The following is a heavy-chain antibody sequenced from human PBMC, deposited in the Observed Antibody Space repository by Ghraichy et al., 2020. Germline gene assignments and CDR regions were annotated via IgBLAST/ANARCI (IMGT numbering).Heavy chain of an antibody. D-gene: IGHD6-19*01. J-gene: IGHJ5*02. V-gene: IGHV3-30*03. CDR1: GFTFSSYG. CDR3: ATWEEAVAGKGRPDP. Sequence: GGSLRLSCAASGFTFSSYGMHWVRQAPGKGLEWVAVMSYDGRNKYYADSVKGRFTISRDNSKNTLYLQMNSLRPEDTAVYYCATWEEAVAGKGRPDPWGQGTLVTVSS. CDR2: MSYDGRNK.